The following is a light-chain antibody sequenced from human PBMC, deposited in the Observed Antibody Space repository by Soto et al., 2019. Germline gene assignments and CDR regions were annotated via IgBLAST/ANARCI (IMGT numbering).Light chain of an antibody. V-gene: IGKV1-5*01. CDR3: QQYNSNPWT. CDR2: DAS. J-gene: IGKJ1*01. Sequence: DTQMTQSPSTLSASVGDRVTITCRASQSISSWLAWYQQKPGKAPKLLIYDASSLESGVPSRFSGSGSGTEFTLTISSLQPDDFATYYCQQYNSNPWTFGQGTKVDIK. CDR1: QSISSW.